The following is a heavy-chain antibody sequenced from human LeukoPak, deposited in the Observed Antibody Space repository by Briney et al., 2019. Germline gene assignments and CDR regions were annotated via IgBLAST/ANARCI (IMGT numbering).Heavy chain of an antibody. CDR3: ASQWELRY. V-gene: IGHV3-53*01. CDR2: IYSGGTT. Sequence: GGSLRLSCAVSGFTVSSNYMNWVRQAPGKGLEWVSVIYSGGTTYYADSVKGRFTISRDNSKNTLYLQMNSLRAEDTAVYYCASQWELRYWGQGTPVTVSS. CDR1: GFTVSSNY. D-gene: IGHD1-26*01. J-gene: IGHJ4*02.